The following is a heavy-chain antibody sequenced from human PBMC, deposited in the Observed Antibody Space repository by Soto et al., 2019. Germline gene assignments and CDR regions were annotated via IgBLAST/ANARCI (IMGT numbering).Heavy chain of an antibody. J-gene: IGHJ6*02. Sequence: PGGSLRLSCAASGFTFSSYAMSWVRQAPGKGLEWVSGISGSGGSTYYADSVKGRFTISRDNSNNTLSLQMNSLRDEDTALYYCATRRIIYHTLTGPRDNYAMDVWGQGNTVTVSS. V-gene: IGHV3-23*01. CDR3: ATRRIIYHTLTGPRDNYAMDV. D-gene: IGHD3-9*01. CDR1: GFTFSSYA. CDR2: ISGSGGST.